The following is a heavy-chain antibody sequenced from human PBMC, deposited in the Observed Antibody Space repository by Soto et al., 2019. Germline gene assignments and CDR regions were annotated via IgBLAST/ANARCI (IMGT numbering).Heavy chain of an antibody. CDR3: ARGISKYSSWYEPHTWFDD. Sequence: QVQLQESGPGLVKPSQTLSLTCNVSGGPINSPAYYLTWIRQSPGKGLEWIGYLYFNGGTQYNPSLRTPISMSLDTSKKHFSLKMRSVTGADTAVYYCARGISKYSSWYEPHTWFDDWGQGALVTVSS. CDR2: LYFNGGT. CDR1: GGPINSPAYY. D-gene: IGHD6-13*01. J-gene: IGHJ5*02. V-gene: IGHV4-30-4*01.